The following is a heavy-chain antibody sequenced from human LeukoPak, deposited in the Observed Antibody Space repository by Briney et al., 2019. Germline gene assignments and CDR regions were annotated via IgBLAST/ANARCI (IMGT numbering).Heavy chain of an antibody. CDR1: GYSFTTYW. Sequence: GESLKIFCRGSGYSFTTYWIGWLRQMPGKSLEWMGIIYPGDSDTRYTPSFQGQVTMSADKSINPAYLQWSSLKASDTAMYYCARRQGCSSSSCPPDYWGQGTLVTVSP. V-gene: IGHV5-51*01. CDR2: IYPGDSDT. CDR3: ARRQGCSSSSCPPDY. J-gene: IGHJ4*02. D-gene: IGHD2-2*01.